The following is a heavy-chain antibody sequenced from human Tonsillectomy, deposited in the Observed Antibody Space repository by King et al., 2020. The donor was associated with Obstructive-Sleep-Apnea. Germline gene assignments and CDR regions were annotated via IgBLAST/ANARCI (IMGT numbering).Heavy chain of an antibody. V-gene: IGHV4-30-2*01. CDR3: ARALEYGEHYFDY. J-gene: IGHJ4*02. Sequence: QLQESDSGLVKPSQTLSLTCAVSGGSISSGGYSWNWIRQPPGKGLEWIGYIYDSGSTDYSPSLKSRVTISVDRPKNQCSLRLNSVTAADTAVYYCARALEYGEHYFDYWGQGTLVPVSS. CDR2: IYDSGST. D-gene: IGHD3-10*01. CDR1: GGSISSGGYS.